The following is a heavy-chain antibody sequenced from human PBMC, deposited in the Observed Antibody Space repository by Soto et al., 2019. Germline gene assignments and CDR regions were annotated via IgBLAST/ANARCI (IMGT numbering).Heavy chain of an antibody. D-gene: IGHD4-4*01. CDR1: EFTFSYYA. J-gene: IGHJ6*02. Sequence: QVQLVESGGGVVQPGRSLTLSCAASEFTFSYYAMHWVRQAPGKGLEWVAILSYDGSSQYYEDSVKGRFTISRDNSKNTLYLQMNSLSAEDTAVYYCASGYSNYGMGRLDVWGPGTPVTLSS. V-gene: IGHV3-30-3*01. CDR3: ASGYSNYGMGRLDV. CDR2: LSYDGSSQ.